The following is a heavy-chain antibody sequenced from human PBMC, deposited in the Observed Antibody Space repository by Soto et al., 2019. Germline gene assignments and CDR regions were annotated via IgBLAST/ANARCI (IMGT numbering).Heavy chain of an antibody. J-gene: IGHJ4*02. V-gene: IGHV4-59*08. CDR3: ARHNFYGDYLSY. CDR2: IYYSGST. CDR1: GGSISSYY. D-gene: IGHD4-17*01. Sequence: PSETLSLTCTVSGGSISSYYWSWIRQPPGKGLEWIGYIYYSGSTNYNPSLKSRVTISVDTSKNQFSLKLSSVTAADTAVYYCARHNFYGDYLSYWGQGTLVTVSS.